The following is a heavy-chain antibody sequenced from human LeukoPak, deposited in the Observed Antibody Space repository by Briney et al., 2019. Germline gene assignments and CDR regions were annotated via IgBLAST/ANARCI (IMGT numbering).Heavy chain of an antibody. CDR2: INHSGST. V-gene: IGHV4-34*01. CDR1: GGSFSGYY. D-gene: IGHD2-2*01. J-gene: IGHJ4*02. CDR3: ARGRKYQRGYFDY. Sequence: SETVSLTCAVYGGSFSGYYWSWIRQPPGKGLEWIGEINHSGSTNYNPSLKSRVTISVDTSKNQFSLKLSSVTAADTAVYYCARGRKYQRGYFDYWGQGTLVTVSS.